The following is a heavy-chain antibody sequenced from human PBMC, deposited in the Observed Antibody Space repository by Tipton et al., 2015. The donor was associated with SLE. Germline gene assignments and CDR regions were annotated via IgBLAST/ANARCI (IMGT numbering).Heavy chain of an antibody. CDR2: ISSSSSTI. J-gene: IGHJ4*02. D-gene: IGHD3-16*01. CDR3: AREAGIGGFDY. CDR1: GFTFSSYS. Sequence: QLVQSGGGLVQPGRSLRLSCAASGFTFSSYSMNWVRQAPGKGLEWVSYISSSSSTIYYADSVKGRFTISRDNAKNSLYLQMNSLIAEDTAVYYCAREAGIGGFDYWGQGTLVTVSS. V-gene: IGHV3-48*01.